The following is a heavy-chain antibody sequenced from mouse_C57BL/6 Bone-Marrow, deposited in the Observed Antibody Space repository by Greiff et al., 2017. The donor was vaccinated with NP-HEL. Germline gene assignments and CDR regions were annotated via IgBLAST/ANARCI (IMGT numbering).Heavy chain of an antibody. D-gene: IGHD2-4*01. J-gene: IGHJ2*01. CDR1: GYTFTSYD. V-gene: IGHV1-85*01. CDR2: IYPRDGST. CDR3: ARSDYDLYFDY. Sequence: VKLMESGPELVKPGASVKLSCKASGYTFTSYDINWVKQRPGKGLEWIGWIYPRDGSTKYNEKFKGKATLTLDTSSSTAYMELHSLTSEDSAVYFCARSDYDLYFDYWGQGTTLTVSS.